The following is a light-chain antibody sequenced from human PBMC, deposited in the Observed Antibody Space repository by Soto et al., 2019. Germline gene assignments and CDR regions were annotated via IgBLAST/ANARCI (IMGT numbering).Light chain of an antibody. J-gene: IGKJ2*01. V-gene: IGKV1-9*01. CDR1: QGISSY. CDR2: AAS. CDR3: PQHNSYPPYT. Sequence: IQLTQSPSSLSASVGDRVTITCRASQGISSYLAWYQQKPGKAPKLLIYAASTLQSGVPSRFSGSGSGTDFTLTTSSLQPEDFSAYYCPQHNSYPPYTFGQGTKLEIK.